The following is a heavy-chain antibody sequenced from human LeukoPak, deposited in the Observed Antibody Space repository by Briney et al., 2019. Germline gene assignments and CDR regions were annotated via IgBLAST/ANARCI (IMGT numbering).Heavy chain of an antibody. V-gene: IGHV1-18*01. CDR1: GYTLTSYG. J-gene: IGHJ4*02. Sequence: ASVKVSCKASGYTLTSYGISWVRQAPGQGLEWMGWISAYNGNTNYAQKLQGRVTMTTDTSTSTAYMELRSLRSDDTAVYYCARETMDTSCFDYWGQGTLVTVSS. CDR2: ISAYNGNT. CDR3: ARETMDTSCFDY. D-gene: IGHD2-2*01.